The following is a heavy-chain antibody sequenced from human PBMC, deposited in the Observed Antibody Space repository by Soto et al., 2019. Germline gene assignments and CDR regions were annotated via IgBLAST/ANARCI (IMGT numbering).Heavy chain of an antibody. D-gene: IGHD3-22*01. V-gene: IGHV3-23*01. Sequence: GGSLRLSCAASGFTFSSYAMSWVRQAPGKGLEWVSAISGSGGSTYYADSVKGRFTISRDNSKNTLYLQMNSLRAEDTAVYYCAKDGHLGKYYYDSSGYYSAWGQGTLVPVSS. CDR1: GFTFSSYA. CDR2: ISGSGGST. CDR3: AKDGHLGKYYYDSSGYYSA. J-gene: IGHJ1*01.